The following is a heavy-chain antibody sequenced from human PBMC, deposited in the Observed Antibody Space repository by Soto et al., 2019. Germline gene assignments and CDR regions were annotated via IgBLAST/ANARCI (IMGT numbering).Heavy chain of an antibody. CDR3: AREGTLGGSGYYYYYYGMDV. D-gene: IGHD3-10*01. CDR2: ISVDGRDT. J-gene: IGHJ6*02. CDR1: GFSLSDYW. V-gene: IGHV3-74*03. Sequence: GGSLRLSCAASGFSLSDYWMHWVRQVPGKGLLWVSRISVDGRDTTYADSVKGRLTISRDNAKNTLYLQMNSLRAEDTAVYYCAREGTLGGSGYYYYYYGMDVWGQGTTVTVSS.